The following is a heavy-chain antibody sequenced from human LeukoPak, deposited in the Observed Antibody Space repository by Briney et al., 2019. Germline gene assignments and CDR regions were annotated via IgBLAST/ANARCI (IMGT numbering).Heavy chain of an antibody. CDR1: GFTFSSYA. CDR2: INHSGST. J-gene: IGHJ5*02. V-gene: IGHV4-34*01. Sequence: GSLRLSCAASGFTFSSYAMSWVRQPPGKGLEWIGEINHSGSTNYNPSLKSRVTISVDTSKNQFSLKLSSVTAADTAVYYCARRSTVTTNFKNWFDPWGQGTLVTVSS. D-gene: IGHD4-11*01. CDR3: ARRSTVTTNFKNWFDP.